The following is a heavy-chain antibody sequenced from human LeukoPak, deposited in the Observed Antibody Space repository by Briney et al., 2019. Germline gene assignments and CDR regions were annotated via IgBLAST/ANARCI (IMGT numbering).Heavy chain of an antibody. Sequence: KSGGSLRLSCTASGFTFADYAMSWFRQAPGKGLEWVSFIRSKVFGGTTVYAASVKGRFTISRDDSKSIAYLQMKSLKTEDTAVYYCTRERVRGYSYGDPGYWGQGTLVTVSS. J-gene: IGHJ4*02. CDR2: IRSKVFGGTT. D-gene: IGHD5-18*01. CDR1: GFTFADYA. V-gene: IGHV3-49*05. CDR3: TRERVRGYSYGDPGY.